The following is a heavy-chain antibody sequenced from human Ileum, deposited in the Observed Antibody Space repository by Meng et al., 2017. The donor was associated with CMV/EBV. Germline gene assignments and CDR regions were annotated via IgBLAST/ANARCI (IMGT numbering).Heavy chain of an antibody. J-gene: IGHJ4*02. CDR1: GFTFRTYW. CDR3: ARAIGSNTNFDY. V-gene: IGHV3-74*01. D-gene: IGHD1-26*01. CDR2: IHSDGSST. Sequence: CGASGFTFRTYWMHWVRQAPGKGLVWVSRIHSDGSSTTYPDSVKGRFTISRDNAKNTLYLQMNSLRAEDTAVYYCARAIGSNTNFDYWGQGTLVTVSS.